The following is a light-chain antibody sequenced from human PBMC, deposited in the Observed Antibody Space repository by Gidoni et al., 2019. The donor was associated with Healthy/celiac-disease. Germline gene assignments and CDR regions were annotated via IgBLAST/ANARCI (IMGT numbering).Light chain of an antibody. CDR3: QQYDNLPYT. Sequence: DIQMTQSPSSLSASVGDRVTITCQASQDISNYLNWYQQKPGKAPKLLIYDASHLETGVPSRFSGSGSGTDFTSTISSMQPEDIETYYCQQYDNLPYTFGQGTKLEIK. CDR2: DAS. V-gene: IGKV1-33*01. CDR1: QDISNY. J-gene: IGKJ2*01.